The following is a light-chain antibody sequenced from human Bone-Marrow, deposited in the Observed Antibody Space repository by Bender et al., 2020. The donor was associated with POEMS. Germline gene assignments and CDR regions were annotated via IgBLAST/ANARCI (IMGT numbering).Light chain of an antibody. Sequence: QSALTQPPSAAGSPGQSVTISCTGTSSDVGGYHFVSWHQQHPGKVPKLIIYDVNHRPSGVSSRFSGSRSGNTASLTISGLQAEDEANYYCCSYACSSTTVFGGGTKLTVL. CDR3: CSYACSSTTV. J-gene: IGLJ3*02. CDR2: DVN. CDR1: SSDVGGYHF. V-gene: IGLV2-14*03.